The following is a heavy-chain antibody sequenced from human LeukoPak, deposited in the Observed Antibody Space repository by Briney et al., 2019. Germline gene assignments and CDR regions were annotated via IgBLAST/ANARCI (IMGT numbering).Heavy chain of an antibody. V-gene: IGHV4-39*01. Sequence: SQTLSLTCTVSGGAISGTSSYWGWIRQPPRKWLEWSGSISYSGPTTYNPSLESRATISVDKSKNHFSLKLSSVTAADTAVYYCARHVYCPPLSCPFFNYWGQGSLVSVSS. CDR3: ARHVYCPPLSCPFFNY. J-gene: IGHJ4*02. CDR2: ISYSGPT. D-gene: IGHD2-15*01. CDR1: GGAISGTSSY.